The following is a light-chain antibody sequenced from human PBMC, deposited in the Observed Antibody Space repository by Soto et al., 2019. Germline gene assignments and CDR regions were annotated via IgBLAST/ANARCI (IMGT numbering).Light chain of an antibody. CDR2: DVT. CDR3: SSYTSSSTWV. CDR1: SSDIGGYNY. Sequence: QYALTQPASVSGSPGQSITISCTGTSSDIGGYNYVSWYQQHPGKAPKLIYDVTNRPSGVSNRFSGSKSGNTASMTISGLQAEDEAYYYCSSYTSSSTWVFGGGTKLTVL. J-gene: IGLJ3*02. V-gene: IGLV2-14*01.